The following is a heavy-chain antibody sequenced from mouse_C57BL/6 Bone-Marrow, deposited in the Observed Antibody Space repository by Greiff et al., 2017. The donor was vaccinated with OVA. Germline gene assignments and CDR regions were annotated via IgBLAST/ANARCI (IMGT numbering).Heavy chain of an antibody. Sequence: QVQLQQPGAELVKPGASVKLSCKASGYTFTSYWMQWVKQRPGQGLEWIGEIDPSDSYNNYNQKFKGKATLTVDTSSSTAYMQLSSLTSEDSAVYYCAKGYGYDDAWFAYWGQGTLVTVSA. CDR3: AKGYGYDDAWFAY. CDR1: GYTFTSYW. D-gene: IGHD2-2*01. V-gene: IGHV1-50*01. J-gene: IGHJ3*01. CDR2: IDPSDSYN.